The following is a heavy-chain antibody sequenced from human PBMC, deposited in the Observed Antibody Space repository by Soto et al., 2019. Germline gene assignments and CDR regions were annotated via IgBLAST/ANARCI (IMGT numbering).Heavy chain of an antibody. CDR3: ARGPHNSRYFDWYKRHDWFDP. V-gene: IGHV4-34*01. J-gene: IGHJ5*02. Sequence: QVQLQQWGAGLLKPSETLSLTCAVYGGSFSGYYWSGIRQPPGKGLEWIGEINHSGSTNYNPSRKRRVTISVDASTNQFPLKLSSVTAADTAVYYCARGPHNSRYFDWYKRHDWFDPWGQGTLVTVSS. D-gene: IGHD3-9*01. CDR2: INHSGST. CDR1: GGSFSGYY.